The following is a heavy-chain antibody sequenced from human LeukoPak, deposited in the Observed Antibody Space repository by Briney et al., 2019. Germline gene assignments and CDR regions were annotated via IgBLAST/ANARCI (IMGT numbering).Heavy chain of an antibody. V-gene: IGHV3-48*01. J-gene: IGHJ6*03. CDR3: ARYIQPRDYYMDV. D-gene: IGHD5-18*01. Sequence: GGSLRLSCAASGLTFSSYSMNWVRQAPGKGLEWVSYISSSSSTIYYADSVKGRFTISRDNAKNSLYLQMNSLRAEDTAVYYCARYIQPRDYYMDVWGKGTTVTVSS. CDR1: GLTFSSYS. CDR2: ISSSSSTI.